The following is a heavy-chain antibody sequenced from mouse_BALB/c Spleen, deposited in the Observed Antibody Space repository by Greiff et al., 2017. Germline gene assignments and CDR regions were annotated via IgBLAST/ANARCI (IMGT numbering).Heavy chain of an antibody. CDR1: GYTFTSYT. D-gene: IGHD2-14*01. CDR3: ATWDRYDVYYAMDY. V-gene: IGHV1-4*02. CDR2: INPSSGDT. J-gene: IGHJ4*01. Sequence: VQLQQSAAELARPGASVKMSCKASGYTFTSYTMHWVKQRPGQGLEWIGYINPSSGDTEYNQKFKDKTTLTADKSSSTAYMQLSSLTSEDSAVYYCATWDRYDVYYAMDYWGQGTSVTVSS.